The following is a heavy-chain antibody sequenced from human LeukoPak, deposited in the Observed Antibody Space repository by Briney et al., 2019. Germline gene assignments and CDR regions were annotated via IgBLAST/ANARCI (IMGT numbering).Heavy chain of an antibody. CDR1: GFTFGGYA. J-gene: IGHJ4*02. V-gene: IGHV3-23*01. D-gene: IGHD3-10*01. CDR3: ARLGSGSTLDC. CDR2: IGVGGENT. Sequence: GGSLRLSCAASGFTFGGYAMSWVRQAPGKGLEWVSTIGVGGENTYYADSAKDRFTNSRDNSKNTVYLQMNSLRAEDTAVYYCARLGSGSTLDCWGQGILVTVSS.